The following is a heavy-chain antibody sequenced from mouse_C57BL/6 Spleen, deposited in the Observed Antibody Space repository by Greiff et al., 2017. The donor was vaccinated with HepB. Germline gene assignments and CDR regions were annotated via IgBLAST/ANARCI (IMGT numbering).Heavy chain of an antibody. CDR2: ISDGGSYT. Sequence: EVQLVESGGGLVKPGGSLKLSCAASGFTFSSYAMSWVRQTPEKRLEWVATISDGGSYTYYPDNVKGRFTISRDNAKNNLYLQMSHLKSEDTAMYYCARGRGYYGSSYPYFDVWGTGTTVTVSS. CDR1: GFTFSSYA. CDR3: ARGRGYYGSSYPYFDV. V-gene: IGHV5-4*01. D-gene: IGHD1-1*01. J-gene: IGHJ1*03.